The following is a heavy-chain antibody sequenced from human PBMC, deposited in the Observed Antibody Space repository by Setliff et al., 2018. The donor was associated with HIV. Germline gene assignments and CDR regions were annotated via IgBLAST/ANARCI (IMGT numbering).Heavy chain of an antibody. J-gene: IGHJ4*02. D-gene: IGHD3-16*01. CDR2: IKQDGSEK. CDR3: ASDGGEY. V-gene: IGHV3-7*01. Sequence: QPGGSLRLSCAASGFTFSIYWMTWVRQAPGKGLEWVANIKQDGSEKYYVDSVKGRFTISRDNAKNSLYLQMNSLRADYTAVYYCASDGGEYWGQGTLVTVSS. CDR1: GFTFSIYW.